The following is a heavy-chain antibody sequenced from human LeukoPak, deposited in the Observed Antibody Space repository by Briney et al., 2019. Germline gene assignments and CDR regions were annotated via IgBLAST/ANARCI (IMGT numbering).Heavy chain of an antibody. CDR1: GFTFSSYG. J-gene: IGHJ4*02. CDR2: ITDSGFST. CDR3: AKSGPYYFHY. Sequence: GGSLRLTCAASGFTFSSYGMSWDRQAPGKGLEWVSSITDSGFSTYYADSAKGRFSISRDNSQNTLSLQMNSLRAEDTAVYYCAKSGPYYFHYWGLGALVTVSS. V-gene: IGHV3-23*01.